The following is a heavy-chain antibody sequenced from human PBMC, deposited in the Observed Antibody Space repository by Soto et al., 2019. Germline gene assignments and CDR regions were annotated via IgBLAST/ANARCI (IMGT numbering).Heavy chain of an antibody. V-gene: IGHV4-4*07. Sequence: KPSETLSLTCIVSGGSISGYYWSWIRQPAGKELEWIGRIYSDGTTNYNPSLKGRGTMSVDTSKKQISLKLTSVTAADTAMYYCARDRGYRSGSFGSWGQGVLVTVSS. J-gene: IGHJ5*02. CDR1: GGSISGYY. CDR2: IYSDGTT. D-gene: IGHD5-18*01. CDR3: ARDRGYRSGSFGS.